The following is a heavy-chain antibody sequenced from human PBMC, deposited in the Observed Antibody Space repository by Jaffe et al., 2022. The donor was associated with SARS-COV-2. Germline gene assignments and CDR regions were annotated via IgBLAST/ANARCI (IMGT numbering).Heavy chain of an antibody. V-gene: IGHV1-46*01. J-gene: IGHJ4*02. Sequence: QVQLVQPGAEVLKPGASMKVSCKASGYTFSTYHIHWVRQAPGQGLEWIGIINPSGGSTIYAQKFQGRVTMTRDTSTSTVYMELSSLRSEDTAVYYCARDPGSFWGQGTLVTVSS. CDR2: INPSGGST. CDR1: GYTFSTYH. CDR3: ARDPGSF.